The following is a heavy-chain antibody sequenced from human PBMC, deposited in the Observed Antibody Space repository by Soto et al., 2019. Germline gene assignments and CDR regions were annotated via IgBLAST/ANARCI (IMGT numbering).Heavy chain of an antibody. CDR1: GYSFTHYY. Sequence: QVQLVQSGAEMKKLGASVKVSCKASGYSFTHYYVHWVRQAPGQGLEWMGWINPYTSTTTYAPKFERRISMARDKFVSIAYLELSGPRSDDSALYFCARASGSPLPVYASLVFWGQGTLVAVAS. CDR2: INPYTSTT. CDR3: ARASGSPLPVYASLVF. D-gene: IGHD2-8*01. J-gene: IGHJ4*02. V-gene: IGHV1-2*02.